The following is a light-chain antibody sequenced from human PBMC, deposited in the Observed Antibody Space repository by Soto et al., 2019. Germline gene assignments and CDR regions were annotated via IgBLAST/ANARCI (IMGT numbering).Light chain of an antibody. CDR2: NAL. V-gene: IGKV3-15*01. Sequence: EIVMMQSPATLSVSPGERATLSCRASQSVSTNLAWYQQKPGQAPRLLIYNALTRATGIPARFSGSGSGTEFTLTISSLQSEDFAFYYCQQCNNSPPTFGQGTKVDIK. CDR1: QSVSTN. J-gene: IGKJ1*01. CDR3: QQCNNSPPT.